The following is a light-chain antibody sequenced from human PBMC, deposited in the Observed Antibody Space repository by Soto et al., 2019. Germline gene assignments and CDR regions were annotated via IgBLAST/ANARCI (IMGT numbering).Light chain of an antibody. CDR2: GNS. CDR3: QSYDSSLSVSV. CDR1: SSNIGAGYD. J-gene: IGLJ1*01. V-gene: IGLV1-40*01. Sequence: QSVLTQPPSVSGAPGQRVTISCTGSSSNIGAGYDVHWYQQLPGTAPKLLIYGNSNRPSGVPDRFSGSKSGTSASLAITGLQAEEEADYYCQSYDSSLSVSVFGTGTKVTVL.